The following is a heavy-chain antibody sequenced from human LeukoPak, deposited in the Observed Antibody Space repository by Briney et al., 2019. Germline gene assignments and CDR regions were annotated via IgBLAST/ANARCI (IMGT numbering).Heavy chain of an antibody. CDR1: GGSISSYY. D-gene: IGHD1-26*01. CDR2: IYTSGST. J-gene: IGHJ3*02. Sequence: SETLSLTCIVSGGSISSYYWSWIRQPAGKGQEWIGRIYTSGSTNYNPSLKSRVTMSVDTSKNQFSLKLSTVTAADTAVYYCARDRRGSYYITDAFDIWGQGTMVTISS. CDR3: ARDRRGSYYITDAFDI. V-gene: IGHV4-4*07.